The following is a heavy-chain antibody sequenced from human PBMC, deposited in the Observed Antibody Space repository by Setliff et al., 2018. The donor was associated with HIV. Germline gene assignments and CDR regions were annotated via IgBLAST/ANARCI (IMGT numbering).Heavy chain of an antibody. CDR2: IIPSLGTA. Sequence: GASVKVSCKASGDTFTGYTITWVRLAPGQGLEWMGGIIPSLGTANYAQRFKGRVTFTADASTSTVHMELSSLRSEDTAMYYCARDAGYSGSAWNYWGQGTLVTVS. D-gene: IGHD5-12*01. CDR1: GDTFTGYT. CDR3: ARDAGYSGSAWNY. V-gene: IGHV1-69*13. J-gene: IGHJ4*02.